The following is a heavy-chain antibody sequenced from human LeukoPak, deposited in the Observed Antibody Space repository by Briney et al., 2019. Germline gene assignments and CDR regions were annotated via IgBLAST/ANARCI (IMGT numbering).Heavy chain of an antibody. V-gene: IGHV3-30-3*01. CDR3: ARRGLPDV. J-gene: IGHJ6*03. CDR1: GFTFNDYA. D-gene: IGHD2-15*01. Sequence: PGGSLRLSCAASGFTFNDYALHWVRQAPGKGLEWVALISFDGTKKFYADSVKGRFTISRDNSKNTLYLQMNSLTAEDTAIYYCARRGLPDVWGKGTTVTVSS. CDR2: ISFDGTKK.